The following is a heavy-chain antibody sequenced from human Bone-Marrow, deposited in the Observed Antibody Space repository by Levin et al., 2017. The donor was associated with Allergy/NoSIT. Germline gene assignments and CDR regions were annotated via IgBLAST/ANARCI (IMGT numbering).Heavy chain of an antibody. D-gene: IGHD3-22*01. CDR2: ISYDGSNK. J-gene: IGHJ3*02. V-gene: IGHV3-30*18. CDR1: GFTFSSYG. Sequence: PGGSLRLSCAASGFTFSSYGMHWVRQAPGKGLEWVAVISYDGSNKYYADSVKGRFTISRDNSKNTLYLQMNSLRAEDTAVYYWAKESSYYYDSSGYYPDAFEIWGQGTMVTVSS. CDR3: AKESSYYYDSSGYYPDAFEI.